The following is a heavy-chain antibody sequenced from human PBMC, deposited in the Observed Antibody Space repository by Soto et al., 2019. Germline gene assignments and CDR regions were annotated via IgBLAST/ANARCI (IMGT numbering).Heavy chain of an antibody. CDR3: ARQGSSFRPPRPNWFDP. Sequence: SETLSLTCTVSGDSISRSPYYWGWIRQPPGKGLDWIGSMYYTGITYYNPSFESRITISADSSKNQFSLRLTSVNAADTAVYYCARQGSSFRPPRPNWFDPWGQGTLVTVSS. D-gene: IGHD6-6*01. CDR2: MYYTGIT. CDR1: GDSISRSPYY. J-gene: IGHJ5*02. V-gene: IGHV4-39*01.